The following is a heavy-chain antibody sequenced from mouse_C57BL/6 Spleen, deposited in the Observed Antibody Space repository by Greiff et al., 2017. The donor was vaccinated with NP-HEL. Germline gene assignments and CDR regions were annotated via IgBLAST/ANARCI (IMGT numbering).Heavy chain of an antibody. V-gene: IGHV1-50*01. CDR3: ARSGYYGSSYYFDY. D-gene: IGHD1-1*01. CDR1: GYTFTSYW. CDR2: IDPSDSYT. J-gene: IGHJ2*01. Sequence: QVQLKQPGAELVKPGASVKLSCKASGYTFTSYWMQWVKQRPGQGLEWIGEIDPSDSYTNYNQKFKGKATLTVDTSSSTAYMQLSSLTSEDSAVYYCARSGYYGSSYYFDYWGQGTTLTVSS.